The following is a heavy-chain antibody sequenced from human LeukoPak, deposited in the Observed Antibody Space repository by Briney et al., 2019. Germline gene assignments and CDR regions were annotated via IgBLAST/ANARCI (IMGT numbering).Heavy chain of an antibody. CDR2: IRNDGNNK. V-gene: IGHV3-30*02. J-gene: IGHJ4*02. CDR1: GFMFSHYG. D-gene: IGHD6-13*01. Sequence: PGGSLRLSCATSGFMFSHYGMHWVRQAPGKGLEWVAFIRNDGNNKYYADSVKGRFTISRDNSKNTLNLQMNSLRAEDTAVYYCAKKGAAVNAIDYWGQGTLVTVSS. CDR3: AKKGAAVNAIDY.